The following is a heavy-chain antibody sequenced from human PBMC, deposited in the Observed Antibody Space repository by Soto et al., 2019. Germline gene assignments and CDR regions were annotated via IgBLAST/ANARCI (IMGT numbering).Heavy chain of an antibody. Sequence: EVQLLESGGGLVQPGGSLRLSCAASGFTFTDYALSWVRQAPGKGLEWVATISGIGGSTYLADSVKGRLRISRDNSKNTVSLLMNSLRAEDTAVYFCARGSSGYISSWYYFDYWGRGTLVTVSS. CDR2: ISGIGGST. J-gene: IGHJ4*02. CDR3: ARGSSGYISSWYYFDY. D-gene: IGHD6-13*01. V-gene: IGHV3-23*01. CDR1: GFTFTDYA.